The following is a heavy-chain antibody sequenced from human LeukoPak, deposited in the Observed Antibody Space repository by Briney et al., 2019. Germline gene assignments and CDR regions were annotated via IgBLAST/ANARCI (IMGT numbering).Heavy chain of an antibody. Sequence: SVTVSCTASGGTFSSYVINWVRQAPGQGLEWMGGIIPIFGTANYAQKFQGRVTITADESTSTAYMELSSLRSEDTAVYYCARVFKRIRVYGSGSNKNWFDPWGQGTLVTVSS. V-gene: IGHV1-69*13. J-gene: IGHJ5*02. CDR2: IIPIFGTA. D-gene: IGHD3-10*01. CDR1: GGTFSSYV. CDR3: ARVFKRIRVYGSGSNKNWFDP.